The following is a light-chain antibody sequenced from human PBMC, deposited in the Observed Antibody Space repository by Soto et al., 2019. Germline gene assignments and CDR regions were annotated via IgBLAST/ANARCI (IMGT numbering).Light chain of an antibody. V-gene: IGKV1-5*03. J-gene: IGKJ1*01. CDR2: KAS. Sequence: DIQMTQSPSTLSASVGDRVTITCRASQSISSWLAWYQQKPGKAPKLLIYKASSLESGVPPRFSGSGSGTEFTLTISSLQPDEFATYYCQQYNSYSRAFGQGTKVEIK. CDR1: QSISSW. CDR3: QQYNSYSRA.